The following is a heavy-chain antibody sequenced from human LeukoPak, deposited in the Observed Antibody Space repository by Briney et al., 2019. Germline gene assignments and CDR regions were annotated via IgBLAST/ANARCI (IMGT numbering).Heavy chain of an antibody. J-gene: IGHJ4*02. V-gene: IGHV3-74*01. CDR3: ARDGYNSDFGDY. Sequence: GGSLRLSCAASGFTFSIYSMNGVRQAPGKGLVWVSRIKSDGSGTNYADSVKGRFTISRDNAKNTLYLQMNSLRAEDTAVYYCARDGYNSDFGDYWGQGTLVTVSS. D-gene: IGHD5-24*01. CDR1: GFTFSIYS. CDR2: IKSDGSGT.